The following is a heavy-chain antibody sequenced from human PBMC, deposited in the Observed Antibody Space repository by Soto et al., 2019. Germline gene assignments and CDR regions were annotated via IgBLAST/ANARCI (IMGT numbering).Heavy chain of an antibody. CDR3: AMQRSGVVY. Sequence: QVHLVQSGAEVKKPGASVRVSCKASGYSFTANSMHWVRQAPGEGLEWMGWINPNNGGTNYARKFQGWVTMTRDTSISSAYMDLTRLKSDDRAVYYCAMQRSGVVYWGQGTLVTVSS. V-gene: IGHV1-2*04. J-gene: IGHJ4*02. CDR2: INPNNGGT. CDR1: GYSFTANS. D-gene: IGHD6-25*01.